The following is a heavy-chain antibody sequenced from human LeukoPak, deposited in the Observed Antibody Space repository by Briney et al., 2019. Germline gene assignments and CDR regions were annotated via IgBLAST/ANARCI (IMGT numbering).Heavy chain of an antibody. D-gene: IGHD3-22*01. J-gene: IGHJ4*02. Sequence: ASVKVSCKASGYTFNNYAISWVRQAPGQGLEWMGWISAYNGNTNYAQKLQGRVTLTTDTSTSTAYMELRSLRSDDTAVYYCARGRVYSDSGGYSDLWDYWGQGTLVTVSS. CDR1: GYTFNNYA. CDR3: ARGRVYSDSGGYSDLWDY. CDR2: ISAYNGNT. V-gene: IGHV1-18*01.